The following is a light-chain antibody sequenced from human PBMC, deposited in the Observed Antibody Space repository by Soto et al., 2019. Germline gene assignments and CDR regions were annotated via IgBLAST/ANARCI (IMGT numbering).Light chain of an antibody. CDR1: QDINTS. CDR2: QTS. CDR3: HQRQSFDRT. Sequence: EIVLTQSQATLSSIPGGRVTLSSIASQDINTSWACYQNRPGQAPRLLIYQTSIRAAGIPDRFIASGSGTDFTLTIGDVQSEDFALDYCHQRQSFDRTVGQGTKVDI. V-gene: IGKV3D-11*01. J-gene: IGKJ1*01.